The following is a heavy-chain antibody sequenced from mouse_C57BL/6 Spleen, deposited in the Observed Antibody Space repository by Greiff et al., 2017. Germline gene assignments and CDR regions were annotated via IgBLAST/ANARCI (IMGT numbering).Heavy chain of an antibody. CDR1: GFTFTDYY. V-gene: IGHV7-3*01. CDR2: ISNKANGYTT. Sequence: VQLKESGGGLVQPGGSLSLSCAASGFTFTDYYMSWVRQPPGKALEWLGFISNKANGYTTEYSASVKGRFTISRDNSQSILYLQMNALRAEDSATYYCARDPVPYAMDYWGQGTSVTVSS. CDR3: ARDPVPYAMDY. D-gene: IGHD1-1*01. J-gene: IGHJ4*01.